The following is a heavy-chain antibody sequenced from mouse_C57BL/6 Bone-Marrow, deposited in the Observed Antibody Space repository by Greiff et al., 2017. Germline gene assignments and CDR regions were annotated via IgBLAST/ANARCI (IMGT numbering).Heavy chain of an antibody. Sequence: VQLQQSGAELVRPGASVKLSCTASGFNIKDDYMHWVKQRPEQGLEWIGWIDPANGDTEYASKFQGKATITADTSSNTAYLQLSILTSEDTAVYYCTTGSLYYYAMDYWGQGTSVTVSS. J-gene: IGHJ4*01. V-gene: IGHV14-4*01. D-gene: IGHD6-5*01. CDR2: IDPANGDT. CDR3: TTGSLYYYAMDY. CDR1: GFNIKDDY.